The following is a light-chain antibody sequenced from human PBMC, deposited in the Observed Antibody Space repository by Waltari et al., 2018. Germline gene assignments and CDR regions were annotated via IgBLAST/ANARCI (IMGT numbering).Light chain of an antibody. CDR3: QQYNNWRT. CDR2: GAS. V-gene: IGKV3-15*01. CDR1: QSIARN. Sequence: EVLMTQSPATLSVSPGERGTLSCRASQSIARNLAWYQQKPGQAPRLLIYGASTRAPGVPDRFSGSGSGTEFTLTISGLQSEDFAVYYCQQYNNWRTFGQGTKVEIK. J-gene: IGKJ2*01.